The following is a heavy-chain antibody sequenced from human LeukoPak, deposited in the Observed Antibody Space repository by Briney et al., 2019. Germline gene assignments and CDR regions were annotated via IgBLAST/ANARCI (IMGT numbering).Heavy chain of an antibody. CDR3: ARVSWNYVDDYYYYMDV. D-gene: IGHD1-7*01. Sequence: ASVKVSCKASEYTFTSYDINWVRQATGRGLEWMGWMNPNSGNTGYAQKFQGRVTMTRNTSISTAYMELSNLRSEDTAVYYCARVSWNYVDDYYYYMDVWGKGTTVTVSS. V-gene: IGHV1-8*01. CDR2: MNPNSGNT. J-gene: IGHJ6*03. CDR1: EYTFTSYD.